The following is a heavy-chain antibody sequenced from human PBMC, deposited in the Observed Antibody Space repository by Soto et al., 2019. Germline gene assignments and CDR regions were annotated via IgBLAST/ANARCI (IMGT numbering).Heavy chain of an antibody. CDR2: IYYSGST. Sequence: SETLSLACTVSGGSISSSSYYWGWIRQPPGKGLEWIGGIYYSGSTYSNPSLKIRVTISVDTSKNQFSGKRRFVTAVDAAVYYCSSLSSDVLIVYAIPLLYFDYWAQGTLVTVSS. D-gene: IGHD2-8*01. V-gene: IGHV4-39*01. CDR3: SSLSSDVLIVYAIPLLYFDY. CDR1: GGSISSSSYY. J-gene: IGHJ4*02.